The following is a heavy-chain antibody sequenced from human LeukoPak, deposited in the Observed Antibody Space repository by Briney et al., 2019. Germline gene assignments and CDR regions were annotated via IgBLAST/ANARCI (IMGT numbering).Heavy chain of an antibody. CDR2: IRSKADGGTP. Sequence: SGGSLRLSCAASGFSFSDAWMNWVRQAPGKGLEWVGHIRSKADGGTPDYIAPVKGRFTISRDDSKDTLYLQMNSLNTEDTAMYYCAKGTSGTYYYYGMDVWGQGTTVTVSS. V-gene: IGHV3-15*07. J-gene: IGHJ6*02. CDR1: GFSFSDAW. D-gene: IGHD1-1*01. CDR3: AKGTSGTYYYYGMDV.